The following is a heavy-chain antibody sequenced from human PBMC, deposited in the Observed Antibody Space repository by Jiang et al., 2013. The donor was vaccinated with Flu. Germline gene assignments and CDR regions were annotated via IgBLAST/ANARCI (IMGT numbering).Heavy chain of an antibody. Sequence: GLVQPGGSLRLSCAASGFTFSSYEMNWVRQAPGKGLEWVSYISSSGSTIYYADSVKGRFTISRDNAKNSLYLQMNSLRAEDTAVYYCARGFSYSYGPFDYWGQGTLVTVSS. CDR2: ISSSGSTI. J-gene: IGHJ4*02. V-gene: IGHV3-48*03. CDR3: ARGFSYSYGPFDY. D-gene: IGHD5-18*01. CDR1: GFTFSSYE.